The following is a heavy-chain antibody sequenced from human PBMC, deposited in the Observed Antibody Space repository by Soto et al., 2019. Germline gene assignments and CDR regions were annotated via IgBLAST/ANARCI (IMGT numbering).Heavy chain of an antibody. CDR1: GYTFTSYG. Sequence: ASVKVSCKASGYTFTSYGISWVRQAPGQGLEWMGWISAYNGNTNYAQKLQGRVNMTTDKSTSTAYMELRSLRSDDTAVYYCARDPFYYDSSGYPFFDYWGQGTLVNVSS. J-gene: IGHJ4*02. V-gene: IGHV1-18*01. CDR2: ISAYNGNT. D-gene: IGHD3-22*01. CDR3: ARDPFYYDSSGYPFFDY.